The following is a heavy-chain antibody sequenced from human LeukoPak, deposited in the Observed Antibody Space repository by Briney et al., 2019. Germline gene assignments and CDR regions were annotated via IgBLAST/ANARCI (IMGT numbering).Heavy chain of an antibody. Sequence: GASVKVSCKVSGYTLTELSMHWVRQAPGKGLEWMGGFDPEDGETIYAQKFQGRVTMTEDTSTDTAYMELSSLRSEDTAVYYCATFLGSSGYYYPHAFDIWGQGTMVTVSS. J-gene: IGHJ3*02. D-gene: IGHD3-22*01. CDR2: FDPEDGET. CDR1: GYTLTELS. CDR3: ATFLGSSGYYYPHAFDI. V-gene: IGHV1-24*01.